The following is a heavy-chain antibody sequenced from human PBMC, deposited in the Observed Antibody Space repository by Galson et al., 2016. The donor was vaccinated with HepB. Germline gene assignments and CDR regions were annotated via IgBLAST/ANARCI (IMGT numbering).Heavy chain of an antibody. J-gene: IGHJ3*02. V-gene: IGHV3-48*02. CDR1: GFNFGSYR. CDR2: SSSSGSAV. CDR3: ARNYYDRSGYYPEAFDI. D-gene: IGHD3-22*01. Sequence: SLRLSCAASGFNFGSYRMNWVRQAPGKGLEWVSHSSSSGSAVFYADSVKGRFTISRDNAQNSMYLQMNSLRDEDTALYYCARNYYDRSGYYPEAFDIWGQGTMVTVSS.